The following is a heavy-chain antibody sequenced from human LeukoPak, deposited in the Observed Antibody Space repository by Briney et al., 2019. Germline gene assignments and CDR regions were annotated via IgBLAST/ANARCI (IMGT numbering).Heavy chain of an antibody. V-gene: IGHV3-23*01. CDR1: GFTYSSYA. CDR3: AKTPGIAAAGTDYFDY. D-gene: IGHD6-13*01. Sequence: GGSLRLSCAASGFTYSSYAMSWVRQAPGKGLEWVSAISGSGGSTYYADSVKGRFTISRDNSKNTLYLQMNSLRAEDTAVYYCAKTPGIAAAGTDYFDYWGQGTLVTVSS. CDR2: ISGSGGST. J-gene: IGHJ4*02.